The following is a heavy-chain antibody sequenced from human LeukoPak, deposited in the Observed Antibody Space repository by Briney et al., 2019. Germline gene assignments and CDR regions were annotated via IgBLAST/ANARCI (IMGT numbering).Heavy chain of an antibody. Sequence: GGSLRLSCAASGFMFRSYWMSWVRQAPGKGLEWVADIKEDGSEKSYVDSVKGRFTISRDNAKNSLYLQMNTLRAEDTAVYYCARDLYGSGSFDYWGQGTLVTVSS. J-gene: IGHJ4*02. V-gene: IGHV3-7*03. CDR3: ARDLYGSGSFDY. D-gene: IGHD3-10*01. CDR1: GFMFRSYW. CDR2: IKEDGSEK.